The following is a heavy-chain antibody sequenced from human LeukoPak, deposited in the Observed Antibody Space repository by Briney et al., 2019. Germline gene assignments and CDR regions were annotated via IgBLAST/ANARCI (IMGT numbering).Heavy chain of an antibody. V-gene: IGHV6-1*01. CDR3: ARGGSFSLYYFDY. Sequence: SQTLSLTCAISGDSVSSNSAAWSWLRQSPSRGLEWLGRTYYRSKWYNDYSESVRGRITINPDTSKNQFSLQLNSVTPEDTAVYYCARGGSFSLYYFDYWGQGTLVTVSS. CDR1: GDSVSSNSAA. D-gene: IGHD3-16*01. J-gene: IGHJ4*02. CDR2: TYYRSKWYN.